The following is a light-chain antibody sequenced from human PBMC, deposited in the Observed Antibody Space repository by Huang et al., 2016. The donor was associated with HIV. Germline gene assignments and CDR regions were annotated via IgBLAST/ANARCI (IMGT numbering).Light chain of an antibody. CDR2: SAS. CDR3: HQYNDWPRT. CDR1: QTVTNK. Sequence: EVVMTQSPATMSVSAGDKVTLSCRASQTVTNKFAWYQQRPGQAPRLLMFSASTRPTGIPARFSGSGSGTEFSLTISSLQSEDFAVYYCHQYNDWPRTFGQGTKVEMK. J-gene: IGKJ1*01. V-gene: IGKV3-15*01.